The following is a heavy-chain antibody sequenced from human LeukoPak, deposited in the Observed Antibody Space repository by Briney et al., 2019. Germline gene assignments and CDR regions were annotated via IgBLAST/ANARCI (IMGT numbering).Heavy chain of an antibody. V-gene: IGHV4-39*01. Sequence: PSQTLSLTCTVSGGSISSSSYYWGWIRQPPGKGLEWIGSIYYSGSTYYNPSLKSRVTISVDTSKNQFSLKLSSVTAADTAVYYCVVGATISQYNAFDIWGQGTMVTVSS. J-gene: IGHJ3*02. D-gene: IGHD1-26*01. CDR2: IYYSGST. CDR3: VVGATISQYNAFDI. CDR1: GGSISSSSYY.